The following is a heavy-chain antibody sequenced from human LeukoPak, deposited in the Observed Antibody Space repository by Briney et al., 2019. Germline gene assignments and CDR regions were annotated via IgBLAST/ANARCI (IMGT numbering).Heavy chain of an antibody. CDR1: GYTPTELS. J-gene: IGHJ4*02. CDR2: FDPEDGET. D-gene: IGHD1-26*01. V-gene: IGHV1-24*01. Sequence: GASVKVSCKVSGYTPTELSMHWVRQAPGKGLEWMGGFDPEDGETIYAQKFQGRVTMTEDTSTDTAYMELSSLRSEDTAVYYCATYKGGSYYLDYWGQGTLVTVSS. CDR3: ATYKGGSYYLDY.